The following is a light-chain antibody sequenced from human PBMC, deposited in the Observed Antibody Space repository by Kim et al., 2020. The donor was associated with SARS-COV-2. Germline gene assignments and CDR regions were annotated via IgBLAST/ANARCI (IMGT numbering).Light chain of an antibody. CDR3: QVWDSISRLYVV. Sequence: SYELTQPPSVSVAPGKTATITCGGDNLGSNNVHWYQQRPGQAPLLVIYYNTGRPSGIPERFSGSNSGNTATLTINRVEAGDEADYYCQVWDSISRLYVVFGGGTQLTVL. V-gene: IGLV3-21*04. CDR2: YNT. CDR1: NLGSNN. J-gene: IGLJ2*01.